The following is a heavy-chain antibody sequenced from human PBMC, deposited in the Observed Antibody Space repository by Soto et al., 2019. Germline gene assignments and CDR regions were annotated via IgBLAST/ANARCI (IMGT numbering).Heavy chain of an antibody. CDR2: INPILSMS. Sequence: QVQLVQSGAEVKRPGSSVKVSCKASGDTFTFYSINWVRQAPGLGLEWMGRINPILSMSNYAQRFQGRVTRTADKSTSPAYMELSSLRSEDTAIYSCASRYGSGYRAFDYWGQGALVTVSS. V-gene: IGHV1-69*02. D-gene: IGHD3-10*01. CDR3: ASRYGSGYRAFDY. J-gene: IGHJ4*02. CDR1: GDTFTFYS.